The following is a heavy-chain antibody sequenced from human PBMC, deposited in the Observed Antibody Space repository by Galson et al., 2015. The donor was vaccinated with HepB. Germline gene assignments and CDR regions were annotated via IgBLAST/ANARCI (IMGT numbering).Heavy chain of an antibody. CDR3: ARGSPYNWNDSGALDI. D-gene: IGHD1-1*01. Sequence: SVKVSCKASSNTFSSYSFTWVRQAPGQGLEWMGWVSAYNDKTDYAQKFRGRVTMTRDTSTTSVYMELRNLRSDDTAVYYCARGSPYNWNDSGALDIWGQGTMVTVSS. J-gene: IGHJ3*02. CDR1: SNTFSSYS. CDR2: VSAYNDKT. V-gene: IGHV1-18*04.